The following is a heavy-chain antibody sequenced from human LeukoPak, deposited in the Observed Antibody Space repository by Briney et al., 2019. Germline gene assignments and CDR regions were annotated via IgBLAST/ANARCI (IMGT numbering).Heavy chain of an antibody. D-gene: IGHD3-22*01. CDR2: ISGAGTTM. V-gene: IGHV3-11*04. CDR1: GFTFGVYY. J-gene: IGHJ4*02. Sequence: PGGSLRLSCATSGFTFGVYYMTWIRQGPGKGLEWISYISGAGTTMYYADSVKGRFTMSRDNARNSLYLQMNSLRVEDTAIYYCARGGSYYDTSGLNYFDSWGQGTLVTVSS. CDR3: ARGGSYYDTSGLNYFDS.